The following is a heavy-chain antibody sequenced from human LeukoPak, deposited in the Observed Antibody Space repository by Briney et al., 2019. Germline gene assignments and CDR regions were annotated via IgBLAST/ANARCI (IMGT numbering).Heavy chain of an antibody. J-gene: IGHJ4*02. CDR1: GGSISSYY. D-gene: IGHD3-3*01. CDR3: ASFDFWSGYLFDY. Sequence: PSETLSLTCTVSGGSISSYYWSWIRQPPGKGLEWIGDIYISGSTNYNPSLKSRVTISVDTSKNQFSLKLSSVTAADTAVCYCASFDFWSGYLFDYWGQGTLVTVSS. CDR2: IYISGST. V-gene: IGHV4-4*09.